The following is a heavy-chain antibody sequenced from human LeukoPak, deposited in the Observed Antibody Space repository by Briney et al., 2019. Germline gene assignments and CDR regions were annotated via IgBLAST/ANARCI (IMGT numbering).Heavy chain of an antibody. CDR3: AKDLGIAAAGPLFG. CDR1: GFTFSSYA. D-gene: IGHD6-13*01. J-gene: IGHJ4*02. CDR2: ISGRGGST. V-gene: IGHV3-23*01. Sequence: PGGSLRLSCAASGFTFSSYAMSWVRQAPGKGLEWVSAISGRGGSTTSADSAKGRFTFSRDNSKNTLYLQMNSLRAEDTAVYYCAKDLGIAAAGPLFGWGQGTLVTVSS.